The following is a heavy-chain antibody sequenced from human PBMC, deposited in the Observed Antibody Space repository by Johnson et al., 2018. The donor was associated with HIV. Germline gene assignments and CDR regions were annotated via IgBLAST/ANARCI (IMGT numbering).Heavy chain of an antibody. V-gene: IGHV3-30*18. CDR3: AKEGSSSPWAFDI. Sequence: QVQLMESGGGVVQPGRSLRLSCAASGFTFSSFGMHWVRQAPGKGMEWVAVVSDHGRTTYFADSVKGRFTISRDNSKNTLYLQMNNLRPEDTALYYCAKEGSSSPWAFDIWGQGTMVTVSS. CDR1: GFTFSSFG. J-gene: IGHJ3*02. CDR2: VSDHGRTT. D-gene: IGHD2-15*01.